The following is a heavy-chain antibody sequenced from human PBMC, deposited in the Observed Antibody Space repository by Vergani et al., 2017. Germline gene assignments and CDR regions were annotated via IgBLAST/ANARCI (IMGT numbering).Heavy chain of an antibody. CDR1: GFTFSSYG. J-gene: IGHJ6*03. D-gene: IGHD2-2*01. CDR2: LWYVGSNK. Sequence: VQLVESGGGVVQPGRSLRLSCAASGFTFSSYGMPWVRQAPGKGLEWVAVLWYVGSNKYYADSVKGGFTISRDNSKNTLYQQENSLRTEDTTVYYCAKDSSTDYYYMDVWGKGTTVTVSS. CDR3: AKDSSTDYYYMDV. V-gene: IGHV3-33*06.